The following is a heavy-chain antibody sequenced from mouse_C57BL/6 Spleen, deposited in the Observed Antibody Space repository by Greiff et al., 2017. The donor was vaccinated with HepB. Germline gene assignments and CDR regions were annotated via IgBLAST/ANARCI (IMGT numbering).Heavy chain of an antibody. D-gene: IGHD1-1*01. CDR3: ALYYGSSLYAMDY. Sequence: QVQLQQPGAELVKPGASVKVSCKASGYTFTSYWMHWVKQRPGQGLEWIGRIHPSDSDTNYNQKFKGQATLTVDKSSSTAYMQLSSLTSEDSAVYYCALYYGSSLYAMDYWGQGTSVTVSS. CDR2: IHPSDSDT. V-gene: IGHV1-74*01. J-gene: IGHJ4*01. CDR1: GYTFTSYW.